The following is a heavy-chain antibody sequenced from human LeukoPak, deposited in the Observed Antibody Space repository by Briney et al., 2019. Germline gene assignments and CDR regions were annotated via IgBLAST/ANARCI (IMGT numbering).Heavy chain of an antibody. CDR3: AKCYHWGGYFDY. J-gene: IGHJ4*02. D-gene: IGHD3-16*01. CDR1: GFTFSSYA. V-gene: IGHV3-23*01. CDR2: ISGSGGST. Sequence: PGGSLRLSCAASGFTFSSYAMSWVRQAPGKGLEWVSAISGSGGSTYYADSVKGRFTISRDNSKNTLYLQMNSLRDEDTAVYYCAKCYHWGGYFDYWGQGTPVTVSS.